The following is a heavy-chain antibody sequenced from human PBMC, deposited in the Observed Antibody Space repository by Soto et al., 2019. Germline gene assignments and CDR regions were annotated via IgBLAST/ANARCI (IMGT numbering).Heavy chain of an antibody. J-gene: IGHJ4*02. CDR3: ARDGDTAATFDY. Sequence: PGGSLRLSCAASGFTFSSYSMNWVRQGPGKGLEWVSSISSSSSYIYYADSVKGRFTISRDNAKSSLYLQMNSLRAEDTAVYYCARDGDTAATFDYWGQGTLVTVSS. V-gene: IGHV3-21*01. CDR2: ISSSSSYI. CDR1: GFTFSSYS. D-gene: IGHD5-18*01.